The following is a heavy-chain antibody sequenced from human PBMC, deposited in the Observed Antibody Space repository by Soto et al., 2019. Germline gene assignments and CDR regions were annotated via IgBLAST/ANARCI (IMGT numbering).Heavy chain of an antibody. CDR2: IDTSGSYI. CDR3: ATGTGYPPAHLWFDP. J-gene: IGHJ5*01. D-gene: IGHD5-18*01. Sequence: GESLKISCKGSTYTSTIHWINWVRQMPGKGLEWMGRIDTSGSYINYSPSLQGHVTLSVDKSISTAYLQWSSLQASDTAMYYCATGTGYPPAHLWFDPWGQGTLVTVSS. V-gene: IGHV5-10-1*01. CDR1: TYTSTIHW.